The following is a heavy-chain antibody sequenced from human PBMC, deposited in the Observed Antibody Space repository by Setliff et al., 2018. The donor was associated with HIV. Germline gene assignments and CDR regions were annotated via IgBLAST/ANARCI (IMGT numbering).Heavy chain of an antibody. CDR2: INWNGGRT. V-gene: IGHV3-20*04. J-gene: IGHJ3*01. CDR1: GFIFSSYS. Sequence: GVSLRLSCAASGFIFSSYSMNWVRQAPGKGPEWVSYINWNGGRTDFADSVKGRFSISRDNVERYVFLEMNDLRPEDTALYYCARHWGRDLGHAFEGWGQGTMVTVSS. D-gene: IGHD3-16*01. CDR3: ARHWGRDLGHAFEG.